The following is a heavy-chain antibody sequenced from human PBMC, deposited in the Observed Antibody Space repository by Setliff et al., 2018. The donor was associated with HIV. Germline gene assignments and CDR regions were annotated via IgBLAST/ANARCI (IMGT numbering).Heavy chain of an antibody. CDR2: IYYSGST. D-gene: IGHD6-13*01. J-gene: IGHJ5*02. Sequence: SETLSLTCTVSGGSISSHYWSWIRQPPGKGLEWIGYIYYSGSTNYNPSLKSRVTISVDTSKNQFSLKLSSVTAADTAVYYCARGERYSSSWYEGDNGFDPWGQGTLVTVSS. V-gene: IGHV4-59*11. CDR3: ARGERYSSSWYEGDNGFDP. CDR1: GGSISSHY.